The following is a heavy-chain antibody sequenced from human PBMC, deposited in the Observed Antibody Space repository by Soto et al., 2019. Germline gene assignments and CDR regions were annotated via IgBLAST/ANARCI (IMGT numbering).Heavy chain of an antibody. V-gene: IGHV3-74*01. J-gene: IGHJ4*02. D-gene: IGHD5-12*01. CDR2: INSDGGDT. CDR1: GFTFSWPW. Sequence: EVQLVESGGGLVQPGGSLRLSCAASGFTFSWPWMHWVRQAPGKGLMWVASINSDGGDTSYADSVKGRFTIARDNAKNSVFLPKNSLKAEGTAVYYWARGMTTVDSRPLDYWGQGTLVTVSS. CDR3: ARGMTTVDSRPLDY.